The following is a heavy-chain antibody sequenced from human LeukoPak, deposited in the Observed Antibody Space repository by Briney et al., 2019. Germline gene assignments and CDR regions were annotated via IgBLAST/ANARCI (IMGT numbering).Heavy chain of an antibody. V-gene: IGHV4-59*08. CDR3: ARQNPAASGQGLDY. CDR2: IYHSGTT. D-gene: IGHD6-13*01. CDR1: GGSFSGYY. J-gene: IGHJ4*02. Sequence: SETLSLTCAVYGGSFSGYYWSWIRQPPGKRLEWIGYIYHSGTTSYNPSLKSRLTLSVDTSENQFSLELTSVTAADTAVYYCARQNPAASGQGLDYWGQGTLVTVSS.